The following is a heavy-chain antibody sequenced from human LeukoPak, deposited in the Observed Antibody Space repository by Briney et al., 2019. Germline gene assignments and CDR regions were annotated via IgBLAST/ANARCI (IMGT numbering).Heavy chain of an antibody. V-gene: IGHV5-51*01. J-gene: IGHJ4*02. CDR1: GYSFTSYR. D-gene: IGHD5-12*01. CDR2: IYPGDSDT. CDR3: ARLVPTRRSGYDSYFDY. Sequence: GESLKISCKGSGYSFTSYRIGWVRQMPGKGLEWMGIIYPGDSDTRYSPSFQGQVTISADKSISTAYLQWSSLKASDTAMYYCARLVPTRRSGYDSYFDYWGQGTLVTVSS.